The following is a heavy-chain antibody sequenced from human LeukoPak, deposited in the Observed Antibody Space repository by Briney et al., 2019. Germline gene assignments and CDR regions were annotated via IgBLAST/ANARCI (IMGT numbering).Heavy chain of an antibody. D-gene: IGHD2-2*01. V-gene: IGHV3-74*01. CDR2: IKSDGITI. CDR1: GFTFSNYM. J-gene: IGHJ4*02. Sequence: GGSLRLSCAASGFTFSNYMMHWVRQAPGKGLVWVSRIKSDGITITYADSVKGRFTISRDNAKNTLYLQMNSLRAEDTAVYYRAKAEGGRYCSSTSCYAREGYFDYWAREPWSPSPQ. CDR3: AKAEGGRYCSSTSCYAREGYFDY.